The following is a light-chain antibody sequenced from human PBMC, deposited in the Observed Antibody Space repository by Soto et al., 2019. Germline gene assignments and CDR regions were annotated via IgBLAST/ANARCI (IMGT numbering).Light chain of an antibody. CDR3: QQHGSSPGT. V-gene: IGKV3-20*01. CDR2: GAS. J-gene: IGKJ1*01. CDR1: QSVTSSY. Sequence: EIVLTQSPGTLSLSPGERATLSCRASQSVTSSYLAWYQQKPGQAPRVLIYGASSRATGIPYRFSGSGSGTDFTLTISRLEPEDFAVYYCQQHGSSPGTFGQGTKVDIK.